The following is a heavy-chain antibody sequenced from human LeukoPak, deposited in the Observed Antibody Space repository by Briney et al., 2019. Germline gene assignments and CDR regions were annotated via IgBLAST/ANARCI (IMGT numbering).Heavy chain of an antibody. CDR2: IYYSGST. J-gene: IGHJ2*01. CDR1: GGSISSYY. Sequence: SETLSLTCTVSGGSISSYYWSWIRQPPGKGLEWIGYIYYSGSTNYNPSLKSRVTISVDTSKNQFSLKLSSVTAADTAVYYYARHSGGRDSSGEYWYFDLWGRGTLVTVSS. V-gene: IGHV4-59*08. D-gene: IGHD3-22*01. CDR3: ARHSGGRDSSGEYWYFDL.